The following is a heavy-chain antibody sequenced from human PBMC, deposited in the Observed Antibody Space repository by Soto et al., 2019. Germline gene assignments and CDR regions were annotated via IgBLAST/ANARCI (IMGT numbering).Heavy chain of an antibody. Sequence: QVQLVQSGAEVKKPGASVKVSCKSFGYTFIAYYLHWVRQAPGQGLEWMGWINPNSGGTNYAQKFQGRVTMTSDTSISTAYMELRRLTSDDTAVYYCANVLHTGSPPDYWGQGTLVTVSS. CDR3: ANVLHTGSPPDY. V-gene: IGHV1-2*02. CDR1: GYTFIAYY. J-gene: IGHJ4*02. CDR2: INPNSGGT.